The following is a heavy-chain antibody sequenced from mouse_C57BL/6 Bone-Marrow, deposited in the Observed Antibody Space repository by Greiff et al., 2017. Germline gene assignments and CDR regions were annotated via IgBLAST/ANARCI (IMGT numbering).Heavy chain of an antibody. CDR3: ARLSYFDY. CDR2: INPNNGGT. J-gene: IGHJ2*01. V-gene: IGHV1-26*01. Sequence: EVQLQQSGPELVKPGASVKISCKASGYTFTDYYMNWVKQSHGKSLEWIGDINPNNGGTSYNQKFKGKATLTVDKSSSTAYMELRSLTSEDSAVYYCARLSYFDYWGQGTTLTVSS. CDR1: GYTFTDYY.